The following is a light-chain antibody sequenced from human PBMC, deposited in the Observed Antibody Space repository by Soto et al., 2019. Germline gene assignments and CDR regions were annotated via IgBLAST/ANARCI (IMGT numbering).Light chain of an antibody. CDR1: QSVVSDY. V-gene: IGKV3-20*01. CDR2: GAS. CDR3: QQYGGAPYT. Sequence: EIVLTQSPDTLSLSPGEGVTLSCRASQSVVSDYVGWYQQPPGQAPRLLIYGASIGATGLPARFSGSGSGTIFILTISSLEAEDVAVYYCQQYGGAPYTFGRGTNLGI. J-gene: IGKJ2*01.